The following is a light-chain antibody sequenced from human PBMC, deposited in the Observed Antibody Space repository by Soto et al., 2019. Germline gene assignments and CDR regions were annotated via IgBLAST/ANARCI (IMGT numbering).Light chain of an antibody. CDR1: QSVSSY. J-gene: IGKJ2*01. CDR2: DAS. Sequence: EIVLTQSPATLSLSPGERATLSCRASQSVSSYLAWYQQKPGQAPRLLIYDASNRATGIPARFSGSGSWTDFTLHISSLEPEDFAVYSWQQRSNWRPTYTFGQGTKLESK. CDR3: QQRSNWRPTYT. V-gene: IGKV3-11*01.